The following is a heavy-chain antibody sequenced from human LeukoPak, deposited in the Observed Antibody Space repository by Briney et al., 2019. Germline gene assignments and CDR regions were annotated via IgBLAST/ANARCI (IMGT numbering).Heavy chain of an antibody. V-gene: IGHV4-59*01. CDR1: GASLGTYY. CDR2: VYHNGDT. Sequence: SETLSLTCTVSGASLGTYYWTWIRQTPGKGLEWIGYVYHNGDTRYSPSLKSRVTLSVDTSKNQFSLKLNSVTAADTAVYYCARAGYSGRDWDLWGQGAPVTVSS. D-gene: IGHD5-12*01. CDR3: ARAGYSGRDWDL. J-gene: IGHJ4*02.